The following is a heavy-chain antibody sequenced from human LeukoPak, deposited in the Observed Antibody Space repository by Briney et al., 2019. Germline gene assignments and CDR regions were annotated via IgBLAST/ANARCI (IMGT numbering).Heavy chain of an antibody. CDR3: AASGGGYCSSTSCYLRNWFDP. CDR2: IYTSGST. V-gene: IGHV4-4*07. Sequence: SETLSLTCTVSGGSISSYYWSWIRQPAGKGLEWIGRIYTSGSTNCNPSLKSRVTMSVDTSKNQFSLKLSSVTAADTAVYYCAASGGGYCSSTSCYLRNWFDPWGQGTLVTVSS. CDR1: GGSISSYY. J-gene: IGHJ5*02. D-gene: IGHD2-2*01.